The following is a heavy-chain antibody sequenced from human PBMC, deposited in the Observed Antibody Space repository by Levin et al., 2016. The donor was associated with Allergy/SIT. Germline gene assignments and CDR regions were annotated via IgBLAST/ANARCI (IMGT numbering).Heavy chain of an antibody. J-gene: IGHJ4*02. CDR2: INPNSGDA. CDR1: GYTFTGYY. Sequence: ASVKVSCKTSGYTFTGYYMHWVRQAPGQGLEWMGWINPNSGDAHYAQNLQDRVTMTTDTSTSTAYMELTGLRSDDTAIYYCARLVRWELRGTIYYYFDSWGQGTPVTVSS. CDR3: ARLVRWELRGTIYYYFDS. V-gene: IGHV1-2*02. D-gene: IGHD1-26*01.